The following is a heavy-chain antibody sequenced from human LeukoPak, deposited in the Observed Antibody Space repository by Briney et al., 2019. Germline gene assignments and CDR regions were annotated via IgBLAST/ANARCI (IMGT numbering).Heavy chain of an antibody. CDR3: AKDMAAYYYASGNIDY. V-gene: IGHV3-21*04. CDR2: ITSTDRNL. CDR1: GFTFSSYS. J-gene: IGHJ4*02. D-gene: IGHD3-10*01. Sequence: PGGSLRLSCAGSGFTFSSYSMSWIRQAPGKGLEWVSSITSTDRNLDYADSVKGRFTISRDNSKNSLYLQMNSLRAEDTALYYCAKDMAAYYYASGNIDYWGQGTLVTVSS.